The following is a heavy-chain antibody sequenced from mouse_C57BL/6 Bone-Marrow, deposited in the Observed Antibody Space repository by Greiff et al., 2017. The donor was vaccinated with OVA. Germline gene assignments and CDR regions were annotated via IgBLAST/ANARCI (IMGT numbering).Heavy chain of an antibody. CDR1: GFTFSDYY. V-gene: IGHV5-16*01. D-gene: IGHD3-3*01. J-gene: IGHJ1*03. CDR2: INYDGSST. CDR3: ARGGWDWYFDV. Sequence: EVKVEESEGGLVQPGSSMKLSCTASGFTFSDYYMAWVRQVPEKGLEWVANINYDGSSTYYLDSLKSRFIISRDNAKNILYLQMSSLKSEDTATHYCARGGWDWYFDVWGTGTTVTVSS.